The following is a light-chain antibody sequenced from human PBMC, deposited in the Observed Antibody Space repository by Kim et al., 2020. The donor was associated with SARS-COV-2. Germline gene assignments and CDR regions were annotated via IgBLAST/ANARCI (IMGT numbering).Light chain of an antibody. Sequence: SPGEKATLSCRASQTVTSYLAWYQQKPGQARRLLIYDTANRATGTPARFSASGSGTDFNLTISSLEPEDFAVYYCQQRNNWPHMYTFGQGTKLEI. J-gene: IGKJ2*01. CDR1: QTVTSY. CDR3: QQRNNWPHMYT. CDR2: DTA. V-gene: IGKV3-11*01.